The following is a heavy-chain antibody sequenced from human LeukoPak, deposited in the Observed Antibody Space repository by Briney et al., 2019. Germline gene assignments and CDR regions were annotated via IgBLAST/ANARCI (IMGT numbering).Heavy chain of an antibody. D-gene: IGHD1-1*01. Sequence: PSETLSLTCTVSGGSISSSSYYWGWIRQPPGKGLEWIGSIYYSGSTYYNPSLKSRVTISVDTSKNQFSLKLSSVTAADTAVYYCASLRFYYNWHDIDYWGQGTLVTVSS. J-gene: IGHJ4*02. CDR3: ASLRFYYNWHDIDY. V-gene: IGHV4-39*01. CDR1: GGSISSSSYY. CDR2: IYYSGST.